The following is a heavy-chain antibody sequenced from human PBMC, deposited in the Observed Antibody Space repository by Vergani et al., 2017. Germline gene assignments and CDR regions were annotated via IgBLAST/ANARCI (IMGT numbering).Heavy chain of an antibody. CDR1: EYSFGNYW. V-gene: IGHV5-51*01. CDR2: IYPADSDT. CDR3: ARHTTYTDS. J-gene: IGHJ4*02. D-gene: IGHD1-1*01. Sequence: EVELVQSGPEMRKPGESLKISCKGSEYSFGNYWLGWVRQMPGKGLEWMGIIYPADSDTRYSPSFQGQVTISADKSISTAFLQWDSLKASDTALYYCARHTTYTDSWGQETLVTVSS.